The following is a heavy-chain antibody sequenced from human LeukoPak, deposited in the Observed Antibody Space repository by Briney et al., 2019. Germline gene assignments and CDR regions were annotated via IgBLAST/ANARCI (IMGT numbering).Heavy chain of an antibody. CDR2: ISAYKGNT. J-gene: IGHJ4*02. Sequence: AASVKVSCKASGYTFTSYGTSWVRQAPGQGLEWMGWISAYKGNTNYAQKLQGRVTMTTDTSTSTAYMELRSLRSDDTAVYYCARDDPLGYCSSTSCPFDYWGQGTLVTVSS. D-gene: IGHD2-2*01. V-gene: IGHV1-18*01. CDR1: GYTFTSYG. CDR3: ARDDPLGYCSSTSCPFDY.